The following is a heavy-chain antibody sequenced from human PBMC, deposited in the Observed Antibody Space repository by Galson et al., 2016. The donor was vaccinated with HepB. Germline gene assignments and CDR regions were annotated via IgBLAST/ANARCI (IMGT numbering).Heavy chain of an antibody. D-gene: IGHD3-22*01. CDR2: INPTGGST. Sequence: SVKVSCKASGYTFTTYYMHWVRQAPGQGLEWMGIINPTGGSTTYAQKFQGRVTMTRDTSTSTVYMELSSLRSEDTAVYYCARGPYFDSSGYYLHFDYWGQGTLVTVSS. J-gene: IGHJ4*02. V-gene: IGHV1-46*01. CDR3: ARGPYFDSSGYYLHFDY. CDR1: GYTFTTYY.